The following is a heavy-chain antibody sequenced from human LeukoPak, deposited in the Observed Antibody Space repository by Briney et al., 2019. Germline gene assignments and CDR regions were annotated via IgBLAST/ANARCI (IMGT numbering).Heavy chain of an antibody. D-gene: IGHD6-19*01. Sequence: LGESLKISCKGSGYSFTSYWIGWVRQMPGKGLEWMGIIYPGDSDTRYSPSFQGQVTISADKSISTAYLQWSSLKASDTAMYYCARSPYSSGWYRYYGMDVWGEGTTVTVSS. CDR2: IYPGDSDT. CDR1: GYSFTSYW. CDR3: ARSPYSSGWYRYYGMDV. V-gene: IGHV5-51*01. J-gene: IGHJ6*04.